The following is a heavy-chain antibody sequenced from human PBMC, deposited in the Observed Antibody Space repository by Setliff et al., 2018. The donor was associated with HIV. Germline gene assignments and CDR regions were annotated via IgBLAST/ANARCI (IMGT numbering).Heavy chain of an antibody. Sequence: SGPTLVNPTQTLTLTCTFSGFSLTTSGVGVGWIRQPPGKAREWLAVIHWNDANHYSPSLKTRLSITKDTSKNQMVLTMTNMDPVDTATYYCVHRVVWGGLDVWGQGTTVTVSS. CDR3: VHRVVWGGLDV. CDR1: GFSLTTSGVG. V-gene: IGHV2-5*01. D-gene: IGHD2-8*02. CDR2: IHWNDAN. J-gene: IGHJ6*02.